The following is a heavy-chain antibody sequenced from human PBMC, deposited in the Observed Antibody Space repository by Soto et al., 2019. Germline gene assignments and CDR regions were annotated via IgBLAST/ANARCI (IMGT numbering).Heavy chain of an antibody. CDR2: ISGSGGST. CDR1: GFTFSSYA. V-gene: IGHV3-23*01. Sequence: GGSLRLSCAASGFTFSSYAMSWVRQAPGKGLEWVSAISGSGGSTYYADAVKGRFTISRDNSKNTLYLQMNSLRAEDTAVYYCAKRLGGYYSLDYWGQGTLVTVSS. CDR3: AKRLGGYYSLDY. D-gene: IGHD3-22*01. J-gene: IGHJ4*02.